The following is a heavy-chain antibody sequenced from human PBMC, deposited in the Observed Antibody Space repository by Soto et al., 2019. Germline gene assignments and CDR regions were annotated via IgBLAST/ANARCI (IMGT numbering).Heavy chain of an antibody. V-gene: IGHV3-48*03. CDR3: VRYCSTTLCNGVATRTFDY. Sequence: PGGSLRLSCAASRFTFSTYEMNWFRQAPWKCLEWVSYISSSGNTVYYADSVKGRFTISRDNTRNSLYLQMNSLRDEDTALYYCVRYCSTTLCNGVATRTFDYWGQGTLVTVSS. D-gene: IGHD2-2*01. CDR1: RFTFSTYE. CDR2: ISSSGNTV. J-gene: IGHJ4*02.